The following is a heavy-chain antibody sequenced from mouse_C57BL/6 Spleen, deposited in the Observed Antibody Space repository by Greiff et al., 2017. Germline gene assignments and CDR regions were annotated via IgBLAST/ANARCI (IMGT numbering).Heavy chain of an antibody. J-gene: IGHJ4*01. Sequence: VQLQQSGAELVKPGASVKLSCKASGYTFTSYWMHWVKQRPGQGLEWIGMIHPNSGSTNYNEKFKSKATLTVDKSSSTAYMQLSSLTSEDSAVYYCARSDYSSLYAMDYWGQGTSVTVSS. D-gene: IGHD2-5*01. CDR3: ARSDYSSLYAMDY. V-gene: IGHV1-64*01. CDR1: GYTFTSYW. CDR2: IHPNSGST.